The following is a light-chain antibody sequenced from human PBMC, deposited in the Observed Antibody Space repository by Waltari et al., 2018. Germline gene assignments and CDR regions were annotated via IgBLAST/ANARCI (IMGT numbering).Light chain of an antibody. CDR1: SSEVGGYNH. CDR2: DVS. Sequence: HSALTQPASVSGSPGQSITISCTGTSSEVGGYNHVSWYQQHPGKAPKLMIYDVSNRPSGVSNRFSGSKSGNTASLTISGLQAEDEADYYCSSYISSSTLELFGGGTSLTVL. J-gene: IGLJ2*01. CDR3: SSYISSSTLEL. V-gene: IGLV2-14*03.